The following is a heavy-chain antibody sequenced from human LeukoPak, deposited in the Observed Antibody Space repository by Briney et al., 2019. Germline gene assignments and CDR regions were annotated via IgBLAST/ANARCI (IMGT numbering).Heavy chain of an antibody. CDR3: ARGGGYVGYYFDY. D-gene: IGHD5-12*01. J-gene: IGHJ4*02. V-gene: IGHV4-34*01. CDR2: INHSGST. Sequence: PSETLSLTCAVYDGSFSGYYWSWIRQPPGKGLEWIGGINHSGSTNYNPSLKSRVTISVDTSKNQFSLELSSMTAADTAVYYCARGGGYVGYYFDYWGQGTLVTVSS. CDR1: DGSFSGYY.